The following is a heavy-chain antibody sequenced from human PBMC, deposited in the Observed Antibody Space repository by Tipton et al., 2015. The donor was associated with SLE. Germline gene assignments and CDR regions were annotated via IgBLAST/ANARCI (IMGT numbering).Heavy chain of an antibody. CDR3: ATHMPPVT. V-gene: IGHV3-7*03. Sequence: SLRLSCAASGFTFSSYAMSWVRQAPGKGPEWVANIKEDGSETQYVDSVRGRFTISRDNSKNSVYLQMNSLRVEDAAVYYCATHMPPVTWGQGTLVTVSS. CDR2: IKEDGSET. J-gene: IGHJ5*02. D-gene: IGHD2-2*01. CDR1: GFTFSSYA.